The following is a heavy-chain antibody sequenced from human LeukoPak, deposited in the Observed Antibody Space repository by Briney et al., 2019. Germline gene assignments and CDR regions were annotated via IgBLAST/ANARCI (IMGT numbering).Heavy chain of an antibody. Sequence: SETLSLTCTVSGGSISSYHWSWIRQPAGKGLEWIGRIYTSGSTNYNPSLKSRVTMSVDTSKNQSSLKLSSVTAADTAVYYCAGLYYYGSGSSFDYWGQGTLVTVSS. CDR3: AGLYYYGSGSSFDY. CDR1: GGSISSYH. J-gene: IGHJ4*02. D-gene: IGHD3-10*01. V-gene: IGHV4-4*07. CDR2: IYTSGST.